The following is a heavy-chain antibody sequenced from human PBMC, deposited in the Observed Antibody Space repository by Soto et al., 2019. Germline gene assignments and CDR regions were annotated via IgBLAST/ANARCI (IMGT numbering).Heavy chain of an antibody. D-gene: IGHD3-22*01. V-gene: IGHV1-18*01. J-gene: IGHJ4*02. Sequence: QVKLVQSGTEVKQPGASMKVSCKASGYSFATSGISWVRQAPGQGLERMGWISAYNGNTNYDQKLQDRVTMTRDQSTSTPYLELRNLRSDDTAVYYCARAGQYYDSSGYANWGQGTLVTVSS. CDR2: ISAYNGNT. CDR1: GYSFATSG. CDR3: ARAGQYYDSSGYAN.